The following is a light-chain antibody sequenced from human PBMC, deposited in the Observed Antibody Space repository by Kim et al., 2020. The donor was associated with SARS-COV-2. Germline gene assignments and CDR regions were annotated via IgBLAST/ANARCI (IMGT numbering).Light chain of an antibody. V-gene: IGKV3-20*01. J-gene: IGKJ4*01. Sequence: SPGERAPLSCRASQSVSASYLAWYQQKPGQAPRLLISGASTRATGIPDRFSARGSGTDFSLTISRLEPEDFAVYYCQQYGTSPLTFGGGTKVDIK. CDR3: QQYGTSPLT. CDR1: QSVSASY. CDR2: GAS.